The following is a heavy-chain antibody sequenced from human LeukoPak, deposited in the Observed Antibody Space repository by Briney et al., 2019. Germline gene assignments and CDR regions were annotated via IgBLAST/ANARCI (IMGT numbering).Heavy chain of an antibody. CDR2: ISSNGGST. V-gene: IGHV3-64*01. CDR3: ARTGVAAAGDY. D-gene: IGHD6-13*01. J-gene: IGHJ4*02. CDR1: GFTFSSYS. Sequence: PGGSLRLSCAASGFTFSSYSMNWVRQAPGKGLEYVSAISSNGGSTYYANSVKGRFTISRDNSKNTLYLQMGSLRAEDMAVYYCARTGVAAAGDYWGQGTLVTVSS.